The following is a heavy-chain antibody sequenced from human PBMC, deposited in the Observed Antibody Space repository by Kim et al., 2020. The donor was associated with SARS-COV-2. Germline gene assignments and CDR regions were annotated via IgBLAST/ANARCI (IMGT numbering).Heavy chain of an antibody. Sequence: SETLSLTCTVSGGSISSYYWSWIRQPPGKGLEWIGYIYYSGSTNYNPSLKSRVTISVDTSKNQFSLKLSSVTAADTAVYYCARWGGWGLRYFDWLAQPDYYCYYGMDVWGQGTTVTVSS. D-gene: IGHD3-9*01. J-gene: IGHJ6*02. CDR1: GGSISSYY. CDR3: ARWGGWGLRYFDWLAQPDYYCYYGMDV. V-gene: IGHV4-59*01. CDR2: IYYSGST.